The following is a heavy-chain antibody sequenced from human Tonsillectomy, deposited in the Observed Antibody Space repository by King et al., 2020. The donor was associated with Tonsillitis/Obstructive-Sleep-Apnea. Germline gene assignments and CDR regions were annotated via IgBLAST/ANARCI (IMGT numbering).Heavy chain of an antibody. Sequence: VQLQQWGAGLLKPSETLSLTCAVYGGSFSGYYWSWIRQPPGKGLEWIGEINHSGSTNYNPSLKSRVTISVDTSKNQFSLKLRSVIAADTAVYYCARRNNSSSSAWFDPWVQGTLVTVSS. D-gene: IGHD6-6*01. V-gene: IGHV4-34*01. CDR3: ARRNNSSSSAWFDP. CDR1: GGSFSGYY. CDR2: INHSGST. J-gene: IGHJ5*02.